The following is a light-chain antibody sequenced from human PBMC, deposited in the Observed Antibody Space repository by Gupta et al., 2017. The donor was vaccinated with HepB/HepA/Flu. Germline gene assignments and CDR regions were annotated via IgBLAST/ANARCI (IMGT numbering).Light chain of an antibody. Sequence: SYVLTQPPSVSVAPGQTAKIPCEGNNIATKGVHWYPQNPGQAPVLVIYSGGDRPSGISARLSSYTSGRTATPHTNRVAAGDEAYDYCQVRDGRVDHPVFGGGTKLTVL. CDR3: QVRDGRVDHPV. CDR1: NIATKG. V-gene: IGLV3-21*04. J-gene: IGLJ3*02. CDR2: SGG.